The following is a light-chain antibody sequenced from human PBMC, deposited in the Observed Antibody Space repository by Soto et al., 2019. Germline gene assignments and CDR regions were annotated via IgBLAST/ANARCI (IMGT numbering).Light chain of an antibody. CDR1: QSVSSD. Sequence: EIVLTQSLGTLSLSPGERATLSCLASQSVSSDLAWYQQKPGQAPRLLIYDTSNRATGIPARFSGSGSGTDFTLTINNLDPEDFAVYYCQQRSNWPITFGQGTRLEIK. J-gene: IGKJ5*01. V-gene: IGKV3-11*01. CDR3: QQRSNWPIT. CDR2: DTS.